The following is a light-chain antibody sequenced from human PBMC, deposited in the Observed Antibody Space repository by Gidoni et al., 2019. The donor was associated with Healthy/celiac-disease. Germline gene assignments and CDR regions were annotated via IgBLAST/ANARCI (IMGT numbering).Light chain of an antibody. CDR1: QSISSW. V-gene: IGKV1-5*03. Sequence: DIKMTQSPSTLSAYVGDRVTITCRASQSISSWLAWYQQKPGKDPKLLIYKASSLESGVPSRFSGSGSGTEFTLTISSLQPDDFATYYCQQYNSYSLWTFGQGTKVKIK. J-gene: IGKJ1*01. CDR3: QQYNSYSLWT. CDR2: KAS.